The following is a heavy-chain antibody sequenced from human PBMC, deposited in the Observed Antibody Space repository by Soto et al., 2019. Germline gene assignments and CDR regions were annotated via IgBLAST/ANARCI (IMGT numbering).Heavy chain of an antibody. CDR3: AIEDEMLSTSPPRFDY. Sequence: EVQLLESGGGLVQPGGSLRLSCAASGFTFSTYGMNWVRQAPGKGLEWVSGISVSGVSTYFADSVKGRFTISRDNSKNTLYLQMNSLRAEDTAVYYCAIEDEMLSTSPPRFDYWGQGTLVTVSS. CDR1: GFTFSTYG. J-gene: IGHJ4*02. D-gene: IGHD2-8*01. V-gene: IGHV3-23*01. CDR2: ISVSGVST.